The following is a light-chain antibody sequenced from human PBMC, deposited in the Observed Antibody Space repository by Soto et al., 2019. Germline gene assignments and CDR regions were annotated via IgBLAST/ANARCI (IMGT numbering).Light chain of an antibody. V-gene: IGKV3D-20*02. J-gene: IGKJ2*01. CDR3: RQRSNWPPT. CDR1: QSIFSSY. Sequence: EIVLTQSPGTLSLSPGESATLSCRASQSIFSSYLAWYQQKPGQAPRLLIYGASSRATGIPDRFSGDGSGTDFTLNISRLEPEDFAVYYCRQRSNWPPTFGQGTKVEIK. CDR2: GAS.